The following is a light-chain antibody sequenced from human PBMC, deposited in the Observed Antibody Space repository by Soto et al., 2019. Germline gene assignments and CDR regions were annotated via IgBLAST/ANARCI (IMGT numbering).Light chain of an antibody. CDR2: EVT. CDR1: SSDVGAYNY. V-gene: IGLV2-8*01. Sequence: QSALTQPPSASGSPGQSVTISCTGTSSDVGAYNYVSWYQQHAGKAPKLVIYEVTKRPSGVPDRFSGSKSANTAALTVSGLQAEDGADYYCSSFASRNTWVFGGGTKVTVL. J-gene: IGLJ3*02. CDR3: SSFASRNTWV.